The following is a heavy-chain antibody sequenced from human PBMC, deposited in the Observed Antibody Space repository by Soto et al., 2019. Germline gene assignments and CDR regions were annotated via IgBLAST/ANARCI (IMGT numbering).Heavy chain of an antibody. CDR2: ISSIYSTI. J-gene: IGHJ4*02. V-gene: IGHV3-48*01. D-gene: IGHD4-17*01. CDR1: GFTFSSYS. CDR3: ARDLYGDYIFDY. Sequence: EVQLVESGGGLVQPGGSLRLSCAASGFTFSSYSMNWVRQAPGKGLEWVSYISSIYSTIYYADSVKGRFTISRDNAKNSLYPQMNSLRAEDTAVYYCARDLYGDYIFDYWGQGTLVTVSS.